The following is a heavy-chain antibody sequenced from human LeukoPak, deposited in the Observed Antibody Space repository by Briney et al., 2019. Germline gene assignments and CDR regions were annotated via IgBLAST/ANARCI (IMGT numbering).Heavy chain of an antibody. Sequence: SETLSLTCTVSGGSISSSSYYWGWIRQPPGKGLEWIGSIYYSGSTYYNPSLKSRVTISVDTSKNQFSLKLSSVTAADTAVYYCARDDVLFDYWGQGTLVTVSS. V-gene: IGHV4-39*07. CDR3: ARDDVLFDY. D-gene: IGHD3-10*02. CDR1: GGSISSSSYY. J-gene: IGHJ4*02. CDR2: IYYSGST.